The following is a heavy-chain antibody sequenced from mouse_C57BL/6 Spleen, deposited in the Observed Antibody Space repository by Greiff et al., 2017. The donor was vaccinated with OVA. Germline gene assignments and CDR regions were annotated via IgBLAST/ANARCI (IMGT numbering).Heavy chain of an antibody. CDR1: GYTFTSYG. D-gene: IGHD2-2*01. Sequence: QVQLQQSGAELARPGASVKLSCKASGYTFTSYGISWVKQRTGQGLEWIGEIYPRSGNTYYNEKFKGKATLTADKSSSTAYMELSSLTSEDSAVYFCARGGGLRRGPFAYWGQGTLVTVSA. CDR2: IYPRSGNT. J-gene: IGHJ3*01. CDR3: ARGGGLRRGPFAY. V-gene: IGHV1-81*01.